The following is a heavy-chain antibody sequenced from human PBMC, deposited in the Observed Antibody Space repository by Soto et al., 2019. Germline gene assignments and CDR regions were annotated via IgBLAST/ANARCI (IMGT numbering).Heavy chain of an antibody. CDR2: MYYSGST. D-gene: IGHD6-13*01. V-gene: IGHV4-31*03. Sequence: QVQLRESGPGLVKPSQTLSLTCTVSGGSINSGGYYWNWIRQHPGKGLEWIGYMYYSGSTYYNPFLRGRFIITADTSETHFSPKLSSVTAADSAVYFCARGYRQSGYSSSWVVDYWGQGTLVNVSS. CDR1: GGSINSGGYY. J-gene: IGHJ4*02. CDR3: ARGYRQSGYSSSWVVDY.